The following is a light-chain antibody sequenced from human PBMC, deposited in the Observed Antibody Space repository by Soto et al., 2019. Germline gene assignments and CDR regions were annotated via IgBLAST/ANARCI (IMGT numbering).Light chain of an antibody. CDR2: DAS. V-gene: IGKV3-11*01. Sequence: EIVLTQSPDTLSLSPGERATLSCRASQSVSGYLGWYQQKPGQAPRLLIYDASNRAYGVPARFRGSGSGTNFTLTIASLEHEEFAVYYCQQRSNWPYLTFGGGTRV. CDR1: QSVSGY. CDR3: QQRSNWPYLT. J-gene: IGKJ4*01.